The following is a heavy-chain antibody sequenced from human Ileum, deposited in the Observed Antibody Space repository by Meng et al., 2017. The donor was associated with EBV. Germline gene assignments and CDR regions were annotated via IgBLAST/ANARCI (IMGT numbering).Heavy chain of an antibody. CDR2: VVYSGTT. Sequence: QLQAQGGVPGLGKPSGSLPLTCTVCGCSISSSSSYWAWIRQPPGEGLEWIGSVVYSGTTYYTSSLKSRVSISVDTSKNQFSLKLSSVTAADTAVYYCARHHHSPTFDYWGQGTLVTVSS. CDR3: ARHHHSPTFDY. CDR1: GCSISSSSSY. J-gene: IGHJ4*02. D-gene: IGHD1-14*01. V-gene: IGHV4-39*01.